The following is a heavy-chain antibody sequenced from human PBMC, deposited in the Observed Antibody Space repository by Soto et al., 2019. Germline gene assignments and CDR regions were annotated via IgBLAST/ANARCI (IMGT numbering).Heavy chain of an antibody. D-gene: IGHD3-9*01. CDR3: ARDYDTNGVDP. CDR1: GGSISSSSYY. Sequence: SETLSLTCTVSGGSISSSSYYWGWIRQPPGKGLEWIGSIYYSGSTYYNPSLKSRVTISVDTSKNQFSLKLSSVTAADTAVYYCARDYDTNGVDPWGQGTLVTVSS. J-gene: IGHJ5*02. V-gene: IGHV4-39*01. CDR2: IYYSGST.